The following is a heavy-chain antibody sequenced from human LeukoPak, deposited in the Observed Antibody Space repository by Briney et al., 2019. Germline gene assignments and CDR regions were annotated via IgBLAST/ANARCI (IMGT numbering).Heavy chain of an antibody. Sequence: SETLSLTCTVSGGSISSYYWSWIRQPAGKGLEWIGRIYTSGSSNSNPSLKSRVTMSADTSKNQFSLKLSSVTAADTAVYYCARHLGEKHYYDIGWFDPWGQGTLVTVSS. CDR3: ARHLGEKHYYDIGWFDP. J-gene: IGHJ5*02. V-gene: IGHV4-4*07. CDR2: IYTSGSS. CDR1: GGSISSYY. D-gene: IGHD3-22*01.